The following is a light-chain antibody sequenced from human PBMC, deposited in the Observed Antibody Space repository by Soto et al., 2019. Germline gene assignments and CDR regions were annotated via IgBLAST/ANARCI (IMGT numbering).Light chain of an antibody. J-gene: IGLJ3*02. V-gene: IGLV1-40*01. CDR3: QSYDTRLGDWV. Sequence: QSVLTQPPSVSGAPGQTVTISCSGSDPNIGAGYDLHWYQQVPGTAPKLLIHSNYLRASGVPDRFSASKSVTSASLAIIGLQADDEADYYCQSYDTRLGDWVFGGGTKVTVL. CDR2: SNY. CDR1: DPNIGAGYD.